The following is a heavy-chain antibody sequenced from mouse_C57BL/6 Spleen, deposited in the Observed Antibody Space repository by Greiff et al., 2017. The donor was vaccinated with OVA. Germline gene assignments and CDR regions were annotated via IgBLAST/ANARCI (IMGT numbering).Heavy chain of an antibody. J-gene: IGHJ4*01. V-gene: IGHV1-18*01. CDR2: INPNNGGT. CDR1: GYTFTDYN. CDR3: ARNYDSYYYAMDY. Sequence: EVKLMESGPELVKPGASVKIPCKASGYTFTDYNMDWVKQSHGKSLEWIGDINPNNGGTIYNQKFKGKATLTVDKSSSTAYMELRSLTSEDTAVYYCARNYDSYYYAMDYWGQGTSVTVSS. D-gene: IGHD2-4*01.